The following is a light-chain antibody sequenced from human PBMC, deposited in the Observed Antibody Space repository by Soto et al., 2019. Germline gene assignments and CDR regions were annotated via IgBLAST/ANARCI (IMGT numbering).Light chain of an antibody. CDR3: QQYNNWHRDT. CDR2: RAT. V-gene: IGKV3-15*01. CDR1: QTINSN. Sequence: IVMTQSPATMSLSPGERATLSCRASQTINSNLAWYQQKPGQAPRLFIFRATSRATGIPARFSGSGAGTEFNLTITSLQSEDCAVYYCQQYNNWHRDTFGGMTKVEAK. J-gene: IGKJ4*01.